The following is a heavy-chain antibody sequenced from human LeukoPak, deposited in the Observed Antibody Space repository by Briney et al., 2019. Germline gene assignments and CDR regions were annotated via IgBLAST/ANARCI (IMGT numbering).Heavy chain of an antibody. V-gene: IGHV3-21*01. J-gene: IGHJ3*02. D-gene: IGHD1-7*01. CDR2: ISSSSSYI. CDR3: ARVEGSGTTSDAFDI. Sequence: GGSLRLSCAASGFTFSHAWMSWVRQAPGKGLEWVSSISSSSSYIYYADSVKGRFTISRDNAKNSLYLQMNSLRAEDTAVYYCARVEGSGTTSDAFDIWGQGTMVTVSS. CDR1: GFTFSHAW.